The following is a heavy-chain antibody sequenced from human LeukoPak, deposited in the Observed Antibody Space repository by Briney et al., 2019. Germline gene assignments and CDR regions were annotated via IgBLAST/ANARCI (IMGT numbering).Heavy chain of an antibody. Sequence: PSETLSLTCTVSGGSISSYYWSWIRQPPGKGLEWIGYIYYNGSTNYNPSLKSRVTISVETSKNQFSLKVSSVTAADTAVYYCARDTRGYCSGGSCSMFDYWGQGTLVTVSS. D-gene: IGHD2-15*01. J-gene: IGHJ4*02. V-gene: IGHV4-59*01. CDR1: GGSISSYY. CDR2: IYYNGST. CDR3: ARDTRGYCSGGSCSMFDY.